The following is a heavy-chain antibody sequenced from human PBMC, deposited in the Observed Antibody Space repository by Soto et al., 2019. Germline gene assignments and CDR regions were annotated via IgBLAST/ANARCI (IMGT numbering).Heavy chain of an antibody. V-gene: IGHV1-2*04. CDR2: INPNSGGT. J-gene: IGHJ3*01. Sequence: AASVKVSCKASGYTFTGYYMHWVRQAPGQGLEWMGWINPNSGGTNYAQKFQGWVTMTRDTSISTAYMELSRLRSDDTAVYYCARDYFNGSGSYPRVVWGQGTMVTVSS. CDR3: ARDYFNGSGSYPRVV. D-gene: IGHD3-10*01. CDR1: GYTFTGYY.